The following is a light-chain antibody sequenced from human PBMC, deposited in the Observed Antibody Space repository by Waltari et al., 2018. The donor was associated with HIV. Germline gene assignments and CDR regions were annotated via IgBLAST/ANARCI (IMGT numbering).Light chain of an antibody. J-gene: IGLJ1*01. Sequence: QSALTQPPSASGSPGQSVTISCTGTSSDVGGYNYVSWYQQHPDKAPKLMIYEVTKRPSGVPDRFSGSKSGNTASLTISGLQAEYEADYYCSSYAGSNTFVFGTGTKVTVL. V-gene: IGLV2-8*01. CDR3: SSYAGSNTFV. CDR1: SSDVGGYNY. CDR2: EVT.